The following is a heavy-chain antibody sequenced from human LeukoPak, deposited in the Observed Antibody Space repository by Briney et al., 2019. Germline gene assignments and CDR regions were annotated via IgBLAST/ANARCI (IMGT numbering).Heavy chain of an antibody. V-gene: IGHV3-21*01. CDR3: ARSDTPGPYDSSGYYSQAFDI. Sequence: GGSLRLSCAASGFTFSSYSMNWVRQAPGKGLEWVSSISSGSSYIYYADSVKGRFTISRDNAKNSLYLQMNSLRAEDTAVYYCARSDTPGPYDSSGYYSQAFDIWGQGTMVTVSS. CDR1: GFTFSSYS. D-gene: IGHD3-22*01. CDR2: ISSGSSYI. J-gene: IGHJ3*02.